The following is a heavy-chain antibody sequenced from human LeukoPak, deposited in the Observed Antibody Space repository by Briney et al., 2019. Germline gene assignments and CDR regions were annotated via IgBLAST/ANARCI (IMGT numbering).Heavy chain of an antibody. J-gene: IGHJ6*01. CDR3: ARATSSRLVTYYGMDV. Sequence: SETLSLTCTVSAGSVSSYYWGWIRQPPGKGLEWIGYTYYSGSTNYNPSLKSGVTISVDTSKNQFSLKLSSVTAADKAVYYCARATSSRLVTYYGMDVWGHGTTVTVSS. CDR1: AGSVSSYY. D-gene: IGHD6-19*01. V-gene: IGHV4-59*02. CDR2: TYYSGST.